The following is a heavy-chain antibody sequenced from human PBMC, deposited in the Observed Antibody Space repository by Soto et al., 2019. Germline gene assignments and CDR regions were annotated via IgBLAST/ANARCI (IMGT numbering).Heavy chain of an antibody. V-gene: IGHV1-69*06. CDR2: IIPIFGTA. Sequence: VQLVQSGAEVKKPGSSVKVSCKASVGTFSSYAISWVRQSPGQGLEWMGGIIPIFGTANYAQKFQGRVTITADKSTSAAYMELGSLRAEDTAVYYCARDRDYYDSSGYFLYFDYWVQGTLVTVSS. CDR1: VGTFSSYA. D-gene: IGHD3-22*01. CDR3: ARDRDYYDSSGYFLYFDY. J-gene: IGHJ4*02.